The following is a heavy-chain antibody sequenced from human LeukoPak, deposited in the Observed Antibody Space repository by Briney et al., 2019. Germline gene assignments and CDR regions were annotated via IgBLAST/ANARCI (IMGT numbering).Heavy chain of an antibody. CDR1: GFTFSNYW. CDR2: IKQDGSEK. CDR3: ARITMVRGARKDDY. Sequence: GGSLRLSCAASGFTFSNYWMTWVRQAPGKGLEWVANIKQDGSEKYYVDSVKGRFTSSRDNAKNSLYLQMNSLRAEDTAVYYCARITMVRGARKDDYWGQRTLVTVSS. D-gene: IGHD3-10*01. V-gene: IGHV3-7*01. J-gene: IGHJ4*02.